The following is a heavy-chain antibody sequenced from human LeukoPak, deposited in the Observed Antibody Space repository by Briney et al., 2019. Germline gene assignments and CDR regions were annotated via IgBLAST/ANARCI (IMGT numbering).Heavy chain of an antibody. D-gene: IGHD4-17*01. J-gene: IGHJ6*03. CDR3: AKDSVKVTTVRRVPHYMDV. V-gene: IGHV3-30*02. CDR1: GFTFSNYG. Sequence: GGSQRLSCAASGFTFSNYGIHWVRQAPGKGLEWVAFIRYDGSIKYYADSVKGRFTISTDNSKNTLYLQMNSLRAEDTAVYYCAKDSVKVTTVRRVPHYMDVWGKGTTVTISS. CDR2: IRYDGSIK.